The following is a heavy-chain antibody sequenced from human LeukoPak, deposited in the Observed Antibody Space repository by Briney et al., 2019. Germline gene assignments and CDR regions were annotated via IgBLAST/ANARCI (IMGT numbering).Heavy chain of an antibody. V-gene: IGHV4-59*01. CDR3: ARTLEGFDP. J-gene: IGHJ5*02. Sequence: PSETLSLTTTVSGGSISSYYWSWIRQPPREGQEWTGYIYYSGNTNYNPSLKSRVTISVDTSKSQFSLELSSVAAADTAVYYCARTLEGFDPWGQGTLVTVSS. CDR2: IYYSGNT. CDR1: GGSISSYY.